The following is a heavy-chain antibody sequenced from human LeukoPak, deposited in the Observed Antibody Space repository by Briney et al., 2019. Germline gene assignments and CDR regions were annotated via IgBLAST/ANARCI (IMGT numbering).Heavy chain of an antibody. CDR1: GDSVSGYY. D-gene: IGHD3-22*01. Sequence: SDTLSLTCTVSGDSVSGYYGSWIRQPPGKGLEWIGYFYTSANTNYNPSLKSRVTMSVDTSKNQFSLKLSSVTAADTAVYYCARGLRDEERHYGYYYMDVWGKGTTVTVSS. V-gene: IGHV4-4*09. CDR2: FYTSANT. CDR3: ARGLRDEERHYGYYYMDV. J-gene: IGHJ6*03.